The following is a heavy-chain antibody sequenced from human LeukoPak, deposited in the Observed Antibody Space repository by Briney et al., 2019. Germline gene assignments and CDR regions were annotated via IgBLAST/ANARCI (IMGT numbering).Heavy chain of an antibody. J-gene: IGHJ6*03. CDR2: ISYDGSNK. D-gene: IGHD2-2*01. Sequence: QSGGSLRLSCAASGFTFSSYGMHWVRQAPGKGLEWVAVISYDGSNKYYADSVKGRFTISRDNSKNTLYLQMNSLRAEDTAVYYCAKAPYCSSTSCLYYYYMDVWGKGTTVTVSS. CDR3: AKAPYCSSTSCLYYYYMDV. CDR1: GFTFSSYG. V-gene: IGHV3-30*18.